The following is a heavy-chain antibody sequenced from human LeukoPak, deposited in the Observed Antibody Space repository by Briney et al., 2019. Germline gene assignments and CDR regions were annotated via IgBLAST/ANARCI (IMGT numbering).Heavy chain of an antibody. CDR2: INSDGSTT. V-gene: IGHV3-74*01. D-gene: IGHD7-27*01. Sequence: PGGSLRLSCAGFTFSGYWMHWVRQAPGKGLVWVSRINSDGSTTYYADSVKGRFTISRDNAKNILYLQMNSLRAEDTAVYYCVSGDASPGGQGTLATVSS. J-gene: IGHJ5*02. CDR3: VSGDASP. CDR1: GFTFSGYW.